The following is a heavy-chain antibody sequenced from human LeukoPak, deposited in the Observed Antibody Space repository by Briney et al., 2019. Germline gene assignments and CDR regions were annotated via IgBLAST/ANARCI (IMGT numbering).Heavy chain of an antibody. CDR3: ARGRINWFDP. J-gene: IGHJ5*02. D-gene: IGHD2/OR15-2a*01. V-gene: IGHV4-4*07. Sequence: SETLSLTCTVSGGSIMSYYWSWIRQPAGKGLEWIGRIYSSGSTSSNPSLKSRVTISVDTSKNQFSLKLSSVTAADTAVYYCARGRINWFDPWGQGTLVTVSS. CDR1: GGSIMSYY. CDR2: IYSSGST.